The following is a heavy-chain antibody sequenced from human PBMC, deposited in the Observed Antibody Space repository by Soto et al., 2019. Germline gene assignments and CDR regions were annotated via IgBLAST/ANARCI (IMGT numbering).Heavy chain of an antibody. CDR1: GGSFSGYY. Sequence: PSETLSLTCAVYGGSFSGYYWSWIRQPPGKGLEWIGEINHSGSTNYNPSPKSRVTMSVDTSKNQFSLKLSSVTAADTAVYYCARVRMVRGVRAVGYGMDVWGQGTTVTVSS. CDR3: ARVRMVRGVRAVGYGMDV. J-gene: IGHJ6*02. D-gene: IGHD3-10*01. CDR2: INHSGST. V-gene: IGHV4-34*01.